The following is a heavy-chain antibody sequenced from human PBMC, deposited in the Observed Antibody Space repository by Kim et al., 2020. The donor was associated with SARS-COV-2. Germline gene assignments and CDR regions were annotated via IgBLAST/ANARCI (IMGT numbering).Heavy chain of an antibody. CDR2: INAGNGYI. CDR3: VRGIGRFGANYGMDV. J-gene: IGHJ6*02. CDR1: GYTFSHYA. V-gene: IGHV1-3*01. Sequence: ASVKVSCKASGYTFSHYAIHWVRQAPGQRLEWMGWINAGNGYIKYSENFQGRVTFTSDTSASTAYMDLSSLRSEDTAMFFFVRGIGRFGANYGMDVWGRG. D-gene: IGHD3-10*01.